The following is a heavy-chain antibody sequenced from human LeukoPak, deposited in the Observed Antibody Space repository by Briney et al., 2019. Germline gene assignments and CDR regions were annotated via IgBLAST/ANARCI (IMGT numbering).Heavy chain of an antibody. J-gene: IGHJ3*01. Sequence: SVTVSCKASGGTFSSYAISWVRQAPGQGLEWMGGIIPIFGTANYAQKFQGRVTITADESTSTAYMELSSLRSEDTAVYYCARHRSWDKITMIVVDDDAFLLWGQGTMVTVSS. CDR2: IIPIFGTA. CDR3: ARHRSWDKITMIVVDDDAFLL. D-gene: IGHD3-22*01. CDR1: GGTFSSYA. V-gene: IGHV1-69*13.